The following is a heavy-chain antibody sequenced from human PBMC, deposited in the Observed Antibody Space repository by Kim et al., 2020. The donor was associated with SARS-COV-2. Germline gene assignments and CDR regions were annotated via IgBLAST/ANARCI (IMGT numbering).Heavy chain of an antibody. CDR3: ARAGATIFGVVSAFDI. CDR2: IYYSGST. V-gene: IGHV4-31*03. J-gene: IGHJ3*02. Sequence: SETLSLTCTVSGGSISSGGYYWSWIRQHPGKGLEWIGYIYYSGSTYYNPSLKSRVNISVDTSKNQFSLKLSSVTAADTAVYYCARAGATIFGVVSAFDIWGQGTMVTVSS. CDR1: GGSISSGGYY. D-gene: IGHD3-3*01.